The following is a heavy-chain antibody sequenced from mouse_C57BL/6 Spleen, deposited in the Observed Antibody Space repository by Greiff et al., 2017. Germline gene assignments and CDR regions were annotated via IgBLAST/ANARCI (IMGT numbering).Heavy chain of an antibody. J-gene: IGHJ2*01. V-gene: IGHV1-42*01. D-gene: IGHD1-1*01. CDR3: ARGVTTVVFDY. CDR1: GYSFTGYC. CDR2: INPSTGGT. Sequence: VQLQQSGPELVKPGASVKISCKASGYSFTGYCMNWVKQSPEKSLEWIGEINPSTGGTTYNQKFKAKATLTVDKSSSTAYMQLKSLTSEDSAVYYCARGVTTVVFDYWGQGTTLTVSS.